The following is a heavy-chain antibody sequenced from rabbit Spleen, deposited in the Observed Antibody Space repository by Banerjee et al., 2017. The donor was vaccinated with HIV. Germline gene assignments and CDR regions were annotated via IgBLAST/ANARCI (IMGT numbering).Heavy chain of an antibody. V-gene: IGHV1S40*01. D-gene: IGHD1-1*01. CDR1: GVSFSISSY. CDR3: ARNYVNAFDP. J-gene: IGHJ2*01. CDR2: IDAGSSGYT. Sequence: QSLEESGGDLVKPGASLTLTCTASGVSFSISSYMCWVRQAPGKGLEWIACIDAGSSGYTYYASWAKGRFTISKTSSTTVTLQMTSLTAADTATYFCARNYVNAFDPWGPGTLVTV.